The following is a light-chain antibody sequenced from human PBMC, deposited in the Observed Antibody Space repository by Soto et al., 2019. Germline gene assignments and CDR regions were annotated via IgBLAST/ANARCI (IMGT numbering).Light chain of an antibody. CDR2: DVS. V-gene: IGLV2-14*01. J-gene: IGLJ1*01. Sequence: QSVLTQPASVSGSPGQSITISCTGTSSDIGGYNYVSWYQQHPGKAPKLMICDVSDRPPGVSNRFSGSKSGNTASLTISGLQAEDEADYYCSSYTSSSTLYVFGTGTKVTVL. CDR1: SSDIGGYNY. CDR3: SSYTSSSTLYV.